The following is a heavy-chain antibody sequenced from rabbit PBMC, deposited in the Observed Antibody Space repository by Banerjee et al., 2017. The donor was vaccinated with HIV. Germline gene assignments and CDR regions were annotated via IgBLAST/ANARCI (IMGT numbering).Heavy chain of an antibody. CDR1: GFSFSSSYD. V-gene: IGHV1S45*01. J-gene: IGHJ4*01. CDR2: IYPGDGST. CDR3: ARDFDNFNL. Sequence: QEQLEESGGDLVKPGASLTLTCTASGFSFSSSYDMCWVRQAPGKGLEWIGCIYPGDGSTYYASWAKGRFTISKTSSTTVTLQMTSLTAADTATYFCARDFDNFNLWGPGTLVTVS.